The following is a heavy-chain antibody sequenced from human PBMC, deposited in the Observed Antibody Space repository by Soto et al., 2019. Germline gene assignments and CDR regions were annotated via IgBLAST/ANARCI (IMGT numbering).Heavy chain of an antibody. CDR2: INPAGSQA. J-gene: IGHJ4*02. CDR1: GFSFADNY. V-gene: IGHV3-7*03. D-gene: IGHD6-6*01. Sequence: SGGSLRLSCAASGFSFADNYMSWIRQAPGEGLECVAKINPAGSQAYYVDSFRGRFTMSRDNAKNSLYLQMNSLRAEDTAVYYCAKDRVGSSFDYWGQGTLVTVS. CDR3: AKDRVGSSFDY.